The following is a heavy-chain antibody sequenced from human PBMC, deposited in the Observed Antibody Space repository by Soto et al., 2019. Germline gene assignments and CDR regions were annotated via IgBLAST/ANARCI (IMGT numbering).Heavy chain of an antibody. CDR1: GGSFSGYY. J-gene: IGHJ4*02. D-gene: IGHD3-22*01. V-gene: IGHV4-34*01. CDR2: IDHSGST. CDR3: ARGMYSSSHWYC. Sequence: SETLSLTCAVYGGSFSGYYWSWIRQPPGKGLEWIGEIDHSGSTNYNPSLKSRLTISEDRSRNEFSLKLGSVTAADTAVYYCARGMYSSSHWYCWGQGTLVTVSS.